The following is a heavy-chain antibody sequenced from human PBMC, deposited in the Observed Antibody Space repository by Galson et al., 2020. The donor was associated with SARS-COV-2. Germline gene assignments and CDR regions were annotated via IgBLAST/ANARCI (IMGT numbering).Heavy chain of an antibody. J-gene: IGHJ6*03. Sequence: GGSLRLSCSASGFTFTRSAMYWVRQAPGKGLEYVSGISSNGGSRYYADSVRGRFTISRDNSKYTVDLQMSSLRAEDTAVYYCVNAYFGGGRCYYLSSSCYMDVWGNGTRVTVSS. D-gene: IGHD2-21*01. CDR3: VNAYFGGGRCYYLSSSCYMDV. CDR2: ISSNGGSR. V-gene: IGHV3-64D*06. CDR1: GFTFTRSA.